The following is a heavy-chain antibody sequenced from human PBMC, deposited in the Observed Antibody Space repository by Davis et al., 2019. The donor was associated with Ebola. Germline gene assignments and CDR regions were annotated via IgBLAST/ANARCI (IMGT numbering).Heavy chain of an antibody. J-gene: IGHJ4*02. Sequence: SETLSLTCTVSGGSINNYYWSWIRQLPGKGLEWIGYIYYSGSTNYNPSLKSRVTISVDTSKNQFSLKLSSVTAADTAVYYCARGFGATFDYWGQGTLVTVSS. D-gene: IGHD3-16*01. V-gene: IGHV4-59*01. CDR1: GGSINNYY. CDR2: IYYSGST. CDR3: ARGFGATFDY.